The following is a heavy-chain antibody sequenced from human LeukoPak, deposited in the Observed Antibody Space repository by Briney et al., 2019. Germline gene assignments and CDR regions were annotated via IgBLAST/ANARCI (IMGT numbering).Heavy chain of an antibody. CDR2: IYTSGST. D-gene: IGHD3-10*01. CDR1: GGSISSYY. Sequence: SETLSLTCTVSGGSISSYYWSWIRQPAGKGLEWIGRIYTSGSTNYNPSLKSRVTMSVDTSKNQFSLKLSSVTAADTAVYYCARDQAPRYYYGSGTGWFDPWGQGTLVTVSS. CDR3: ARDQAPRYYYGSGTGWFDP. V-gene: IGHV4-4*07. J-gene: IGHJ5*02.